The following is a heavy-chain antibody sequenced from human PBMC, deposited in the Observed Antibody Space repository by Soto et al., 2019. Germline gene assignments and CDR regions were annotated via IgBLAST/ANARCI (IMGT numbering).Heavy chain of an antibody. V-gene: IGHV3-23*01. CDR3: AKNRDGYYYTGADV. CDR2: ITGSGGST. J-gene: IGHJ6*02. Sequence: PGGSLRLSCAASGFTFSSDAMSWARQAPGKGLEWVSTITGSGGSTYYADSVKGRFTISRDNSKNTLYLQLNSLRVEDTAIYYCAKNRDGYYYTGADVWGQGTTVTVSS. CDR1: GFTFSSDA.